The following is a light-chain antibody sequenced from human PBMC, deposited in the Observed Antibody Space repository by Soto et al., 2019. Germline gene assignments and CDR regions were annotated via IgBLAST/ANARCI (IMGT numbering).Light chain of an antibody. CDR2: YNN. J-gene: IGLJ1*01. Sequence: QSALTQPPAASETPGQTVSISCSASNSNIASNTVNWYQHLPGTAPKLLIYYNNQRPSGVPDRFSGSKSGTSASLAISGLQSEDESDYYCAAWDDTIKRYVFGTGTKVTVL. V-gene: IGLV1-44*01. CDR1: NSNIASNT. CDR3: AAWDDTIKRYV.